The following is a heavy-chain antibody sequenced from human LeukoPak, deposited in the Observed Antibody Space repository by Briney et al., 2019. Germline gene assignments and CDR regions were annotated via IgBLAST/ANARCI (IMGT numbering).Heavy chain of an antibody. CDR2: ISTYNGNT. CDR3: AARNDSSGYYEYWFDP. J-gene: IGHJ5*02. CDR1: GYTLSSFG. Sequence: ASVKVSCKASGYTLSSFGITWVRQAPGQGLEWMGWISTYNGNTNYAQKLQGRVTMTTDTSTSTGYMELSRLRSDDTAVYYCAARNDSSGYYEYWFDPWGQGTLVTVSS. D-gene: IGHD3-22*01. V-gene: IGHV1-18*01.